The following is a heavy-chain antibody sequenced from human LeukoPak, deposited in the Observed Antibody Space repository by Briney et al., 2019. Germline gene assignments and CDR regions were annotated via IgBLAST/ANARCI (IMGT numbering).Heavy chain of an antibody. CDR2: ISSSSSTI. D-gene: IGHD3-22*01. Sequence: PGGSLRLSCAASGFTFSSYSMNWVRQAPGKGLEWVSYISSSSSTIYYADSVKGRFTISRDDSKNTLYLQMNSLRAEDTAVYYCAKDRDYYDSSGSDYWGQGTLVTVSS. V-gene: IGHV3-48*01. CDR1: GFTFSSYS. J-gene: IGHJ4*02. CDR3: AKDRDYYDSSGSDY.